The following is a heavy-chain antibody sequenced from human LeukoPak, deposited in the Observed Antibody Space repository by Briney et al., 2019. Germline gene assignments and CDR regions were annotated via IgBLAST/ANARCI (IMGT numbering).Heavy chain of an antibody. V-gene: IGHV1-18*04. CDR1: GYTFTGYY. CDR3: ARDRHPGAPIDY. Sequence: ASVKVSCKASGYTFTGYYMHWVRQAPGQGLEWMGWIRAYNGNTNYAQKFQGRVTMTTDTSTSTAYMELRSLRSDDTAVYYCARDRHPGAPIDYWGQGTLVTVSS. J-gene: IGHJ4*02. CDR2: IRAYNGNT. D-gene: IGHD7-27*01.